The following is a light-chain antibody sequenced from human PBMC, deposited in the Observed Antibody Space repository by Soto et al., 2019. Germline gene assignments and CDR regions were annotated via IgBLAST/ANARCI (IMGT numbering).Light chain of an antibody. Sequence: EIVLTQSPAILSVSPGERATLSWRASQSISRSLAWYQQKPGQAPRLLIYGASSRATGIPDRFSGSGSGTDFTLTVTRLEPEDFAVYYCQQYGSSLITFGQGTRLEI. CDR1: QSISRS. J-gene: IGKJ5*01. CDR3: QQYGSSLIT. V-gene: IGKV3-20*01. CDR2: GAS.